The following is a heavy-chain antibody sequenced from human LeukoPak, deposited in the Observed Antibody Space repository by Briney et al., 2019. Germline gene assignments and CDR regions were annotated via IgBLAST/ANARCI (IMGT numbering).Heavy chain of an antibody. Sequence: SQTLSLTCTVSGGSISSGGYYWSWIRQHPGKGLEWIGYIYYSGSTYYNPSLKSRVTISVDTSKNQFSLKLSSVTAADTAVYYCARDGYCSSTSCYPGSMDVWGQGTTVTVSS. CDR1: GGSISSGGYY. J-gene: IGHJ6*02. V-gene: IGHV4-31*03. CDR3: ARDGYCSSTSCYPGSMDV. CDR2: IYYSGST. D-gene: IGHD2-2*01.